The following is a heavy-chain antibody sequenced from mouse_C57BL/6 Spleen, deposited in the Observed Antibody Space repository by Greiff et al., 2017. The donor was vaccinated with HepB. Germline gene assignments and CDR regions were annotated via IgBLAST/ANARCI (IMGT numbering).Heavy chain of an antibody. Sequence: QVHVKQSGAELVKPGASVKISCKASGYAFSSYWMNWVKQRPGKGLEWIGQIYPGDGDTNYNGKFKGKATLTADKSSSTAYMQLSSLTSEDSAVYFCARSGLLSSSLDYWGQGTTLTVSS. J-gene: IGHJ2*01. CDR2: IYPGDGDT. CDR1: GYAFSSYW. D-gene: IGHD1-1*01. CDR3: ARSGLLSSSLDY. V-gene: IGHV1-80*01.